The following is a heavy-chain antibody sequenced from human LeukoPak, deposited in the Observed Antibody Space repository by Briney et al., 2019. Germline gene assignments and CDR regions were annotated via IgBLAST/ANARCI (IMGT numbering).Heavy chain of an antibody. CDR1: GYIFTSYS. Sequence: GESLKISCKGSGYIFTSYSIAWVRQMPGKGLEWMGVIYPYDSEIRYSPSFQGQVTISADKSISTAYLQWSSLKASDTAMYYCARRGDFDYWGQGTLVTVSS. CDR2: IYPYDSEI. V-gene: IGHV5-51*01. J-gene: IGHJ4*02. CDR3: ARRGDFDY. D-gene: IGHD3-16*01.